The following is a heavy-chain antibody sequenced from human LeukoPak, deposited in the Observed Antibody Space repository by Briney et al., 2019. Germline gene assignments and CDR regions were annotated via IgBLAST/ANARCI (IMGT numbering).Heavy chain of an antibody. D-gene: IGHD3-10*01. J-gene: IGHJ6*03. V-gene: IGHV3-30*03. Sequence: PGGSLRLSCAASGFTFSSYGMHWVRQAPGKGLEWVAVISYDVGKKYYADSVKGRFTISRDNSKNTLYLQMNSLRAEDTAVYYCARDHPYYYGSGSQTLDYYYYMDVWGKGTTVTVSS. CDR1: GFTFSSYG. CDR2: ISYDVGKK. CDR3: ARDHPYYYGSGSQTLDYYYYMDV.